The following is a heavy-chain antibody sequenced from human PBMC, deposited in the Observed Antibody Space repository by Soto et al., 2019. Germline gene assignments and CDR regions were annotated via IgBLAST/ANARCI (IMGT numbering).Heavy chain of an antibody. CDR3: ARALGYASWFDP. D-gene: IGHD2-2*01. CDR2: ISRNGGST. CDR1: GFTFSSYA. V-gene: IGHV3-64*01. Sequence: EVQLVESGGGLVQPGGSLRLSCAASGFTFSSYAMHWVRQAPGKGLEYVSAISRNGGSTSYANSVKGRFTISRDTSKNTLCLQMGSLTAEDMAVYCWARALGYASWFDPWGQGALVTVSS. J-gene: IGHJ5*02.